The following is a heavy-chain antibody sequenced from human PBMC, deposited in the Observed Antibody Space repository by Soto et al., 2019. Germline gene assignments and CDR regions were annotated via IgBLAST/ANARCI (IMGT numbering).Heavy chain of an antibody. Sequence: PGESLKICCKVPGHLFNNHWIGWVRQTPGKGLEWMGLIFTRDSETKTSPSFQGHVSFSVDNSINTVYLQWTSLKTTDTGIYFCARGYFDSGHGYDLWGQGTLVTVSS. CDR1: GHLFNNHW. J-gene: IGHJ5*02. D-gene: IGHD3-10*01. CDR2: IFTRDSET. V-gene: IGHV5-51*01. CDR3: ARGYFDSGHGYDL.